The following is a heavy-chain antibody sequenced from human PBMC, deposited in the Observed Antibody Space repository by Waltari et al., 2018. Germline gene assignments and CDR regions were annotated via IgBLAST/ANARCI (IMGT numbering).Heavy chain of an antibody. Sequence: QVQLQESGPGLVKPSETLSLTCTVSGGSISSYYWSWIRQPPGKGLEWIGYIYYSGSTNHNPSLKSRVTISVDTSKNQFSLKLSSVTAADTAVYYCARDKGYSYGYDWFDPWGQGTLVTVSS. CDR1: GGSISSYY. CDR2: IYYSGST. J-gene: IGHJ5*02. CDR3: ARDKGYSYGYDWFDP. D-gene: IGHD5-18*01. V-gene: IGHV4-59*01.